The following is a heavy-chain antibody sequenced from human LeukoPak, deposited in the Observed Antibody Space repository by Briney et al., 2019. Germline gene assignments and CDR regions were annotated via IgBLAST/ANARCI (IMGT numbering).Heavy chain of an antibody. D-gene: IGHD2-21*01. J-gene: IGHJ4*02. V-gene: IGHV1-18*01. CDR2: ISAYNGNT. Sequence: ASVKVSCKASGYTFASYSFTWVRQAPGQGLEWMGWISAYNGNTNYAQKLQGRATMTTDTSTNTAYMELRSLRSDDTAVYYCARVPHTVVMLAADYWGQGTLVTVSS. CDR1: GYTFASYS. CDR3: ARVPHTVVMLAADY.